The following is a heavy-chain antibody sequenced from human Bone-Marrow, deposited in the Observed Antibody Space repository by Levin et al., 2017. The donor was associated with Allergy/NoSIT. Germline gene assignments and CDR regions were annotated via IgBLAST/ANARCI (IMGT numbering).Heavy chain of an antibody. CDR3: AKDRGKGAASRPTS. D-gene: IGHD6-13*01. V-gene: IGHV3-23*01. CDR1: GFRFNDYA. J-gene: IGHJ5*02. Sequence: PGESLKISCAASGFRFNDYAMSWVRQAPGKGLEWVSAISGSGGPTYYADSVKGRFTLSRDNSKNTLYLQMKSLSAEDTAVYFCAKDRGKGAASRPTSWGQGTLVTVSS. CDR2: ISGSGGPT.